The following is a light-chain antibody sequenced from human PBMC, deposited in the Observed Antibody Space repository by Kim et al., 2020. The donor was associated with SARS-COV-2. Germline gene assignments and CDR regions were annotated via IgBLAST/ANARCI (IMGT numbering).Light chain of an antibody. CDR1: SGHSSYI. CDR2: LEGSGSY. Sequence: SVKLTCTLSSGHSSYIIAWHQQQPGKAPRYLMKLEGSGSYNKGSGVPDRFSGSSSGADRYLTISNLQSEDEADYYCETWDSNTLVFGGGTKVTVL. V-gene: IGLV4-60*03. J-gene: IGLJ3*02. CDR3: ETWDSNTLV.